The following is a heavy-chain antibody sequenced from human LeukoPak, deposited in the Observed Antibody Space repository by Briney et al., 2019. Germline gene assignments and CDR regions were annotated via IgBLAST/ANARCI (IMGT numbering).Heavy chain of an antibody. D-gene: IGHD5-24*01. V-gene: IGHV3-21*01. CDR2: ISSSSSYI. J-gene: IGHJ4*02. CDR3: ARDLDGYNAFDY. CDR1: GFTFSSYS. Sequence: PGGSLRLSCAASGFTFSSYSMNWVRQAPGKGLEWVSSISSSSSYIYSADSVKGRFTISRDNAKNSLYLQMNSLRAEDTAVYYCARDLDGYNAFDYWGQGTLVTVSS.